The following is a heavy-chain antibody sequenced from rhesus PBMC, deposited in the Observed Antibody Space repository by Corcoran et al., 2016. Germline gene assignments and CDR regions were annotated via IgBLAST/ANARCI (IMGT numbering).Heavy chain of an antibody. CDR1: GGSISSSNW. D-gene: IGHD2-21*01. V-gene: IGHV4S19*01. J-gene: IGHJ4*01. CDR3: AREGQYCTGSGCYANYFDY. Sequence: QVQLQESGPGLVKPSETLSLTCAVSGGSISSSNWWSWIRRPPGTGLEWVGEISGRRGSPYNNPSLKSRVTISKDTSKNQFSRKLSSVTAADTAVYYCAREGQYCTGSGCYANYFDYWGQGVLVTVSS. CDR2: ISGRRGSP.